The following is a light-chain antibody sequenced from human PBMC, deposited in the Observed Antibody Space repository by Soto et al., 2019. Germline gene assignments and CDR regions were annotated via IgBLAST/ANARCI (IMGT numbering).Light chain of an antibody. CDR1: SCDVGGYNY. Sequence: QSVLTQPPSASGSPGQSVTISCTGTSCDVGGYNYVSWYQHHPGKAPKLIIYEVDERPSGVPDRFSGSKSGNTASLTVSGLQAEDEADYYCSSYVGSNNFPYVFGTGTKVTVL. CDR3: SSYVGSNNFPYV. V-gene: IGLV2-8*01. J-gene: IGLJ1*01. CDR2: EVD.